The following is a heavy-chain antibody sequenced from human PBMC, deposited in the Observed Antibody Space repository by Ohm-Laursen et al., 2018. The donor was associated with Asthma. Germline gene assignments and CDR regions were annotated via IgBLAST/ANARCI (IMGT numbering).Heavy chain of an antibody. Sequence: SLRLSCSASGFTFSSYGMHWVRQAPGKGLEWVAVISYDGSNKYYADSVKGRFTISRDNSKNTLYLQMNSLRAEDTAVYYCARDLVYYFDYWGQGTLVTVSS. CDR1: GFTFSSYG. V-gene: IGHV3-30*03. CDR2: ISYDGSNK. J-gene: IGHJ4*02. D-gene: IGHD2-21*01. CDR3: ARDLVYYFDY.